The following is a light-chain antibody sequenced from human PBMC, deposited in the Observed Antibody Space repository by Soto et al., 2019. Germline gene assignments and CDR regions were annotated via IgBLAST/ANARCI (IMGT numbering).Light chain of an antibody. J-gene: IGLJ2*01. Sequence: QSALTQPASVSGSPGQSITISCTGTSSDDGRYNYVSWYQQHPGKAPKLMIYDVNNRPSGVSNRFSGSKSGNTASLTISGLQAEDEADYYCSSYTSSSTRVVFGGGTKLTVL. CDR3: SSYTSSSTRVV. V-gene: IGLV2-14*01. CDR2: DVN. CDR1: SSDDGRYNY.